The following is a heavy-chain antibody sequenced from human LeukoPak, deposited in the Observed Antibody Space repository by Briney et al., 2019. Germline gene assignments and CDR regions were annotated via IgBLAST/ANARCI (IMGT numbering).Heavy chain of an antibody. CDR1: GFTFDDYA. J-gene: IGHJ4*02. D-gene: IGHD4-17*01. Sequence: GGSLRLSCAASGFTFDDYAMHWVRQAPGKGLEWVSGISWSSGSIGYADSVKGRLTISRDNAKNSLYLQMNSLRAEDTALYYCAKVFYGADDYWGQGTLVTVSS. CDR3: AKVFYGADDY. V-gene: IGHV3-9*01. CDR2: ISWSSGSI.